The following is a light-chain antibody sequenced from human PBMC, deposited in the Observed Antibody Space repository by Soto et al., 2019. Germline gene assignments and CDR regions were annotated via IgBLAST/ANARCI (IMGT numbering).Light chain of an antibody. Sequence: QLVLTQPPSVSGAPGQRVTIYCTGSSSNIGAGYDVHWYQQLPGTAPKLLIYGNSNRPSGVPDRFSGSKSGTSASLAITGLQAEDESDYYCQSYDSSLSGNVVFGGGTKLTVL. CDR1: SSNIGAGYD. V-gene: IGLV1-40*01. CDR2: GNS. CDR3: QSYDSSLSGNVV. J-gene: IGLJ2*01.